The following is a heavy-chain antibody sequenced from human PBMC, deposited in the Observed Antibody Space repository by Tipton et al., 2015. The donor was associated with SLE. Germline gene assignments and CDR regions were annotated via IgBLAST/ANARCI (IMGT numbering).Heavy chain of an antibody. Sequence: TLSLTCTVSGGSISSGSYYWSWIRQPAGKGLEWIGRIYTSGSTNYNPSLKSRVTISVDTSKNQFSLKLSSVTAADTAVYYCARGNDILTGYIYWGQGTLVTVPS. D-gene: IGHD3-9*01. CDR3: ARGNDILTGYIY. V-gene: IGHV4-61*02. CDR1: GGSISSGSYY. CDR2: IYTSGST. J-gene: IGHJ4*02.